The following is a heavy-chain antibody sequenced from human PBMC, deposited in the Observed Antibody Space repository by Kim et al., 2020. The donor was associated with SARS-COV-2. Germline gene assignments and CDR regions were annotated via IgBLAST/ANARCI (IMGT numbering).Heavy chain of an antibody. CDR1: GFTFSSYA. Sequence: GGSLRLSCAASGFTFSSYAMSWVRQAPGKGLEWVSAISGSGGSTYYADSVKGRFTISRDNSKNTLYLQMNSLRAEDTAVYYCAKDTQLERRSWGKFDYWGQGTLVTVSS. CDR2: ISGSGGST. J-gene: IGHJ4*02. D-gene: IGHD1-1*01. V-gene: IGHV3-23*01. CDR3: AKDTQLERRSWGKFDY.